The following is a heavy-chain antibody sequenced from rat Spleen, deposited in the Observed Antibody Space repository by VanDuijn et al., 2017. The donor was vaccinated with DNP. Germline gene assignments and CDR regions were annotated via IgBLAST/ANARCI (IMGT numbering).Heavy chain of an antibody. J-gene: IGHJ4*01. CDR2: ISYSGST. Sequence: EVQLQESGPGLVKPSQSLSLTCSVTGYSITSNYWGWIRKFPGNKMEWMGYISYSGSTRYNPSLKSRISITRDTSKNQFFLQLNSVTTEDTATYYCARSRDTMATDGVMDAWGQGASVTVSS. V-gene: IGHV3-1*01. CDR3: ARSRDTMATDGVMDA. D-gene: IGHD1-7*01. CDR1: GYSITSNY.